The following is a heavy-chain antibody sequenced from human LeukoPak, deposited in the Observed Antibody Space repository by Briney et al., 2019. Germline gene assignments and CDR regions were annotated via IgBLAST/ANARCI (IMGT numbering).Heavy chain of an antibody. CDR1: GFTFRSYW. D-gene: IGHD2-15*01. Sequence: GGSLRLSCAASGFTFRSYWMHWVRQAPGRGLVWVSRINSDGSSTNYADSVKGRFTISRGNSKKTLYLQMNSLRAEDTAVYYCASFGDCSGGSCSAFDVWGQGTMVTVSS. J-gene: IGHJ3*01. CDR3: ASFGDCSGGSCSAFDV. CDR2: INSDGSST. V-gene: IGHV3-74*01.